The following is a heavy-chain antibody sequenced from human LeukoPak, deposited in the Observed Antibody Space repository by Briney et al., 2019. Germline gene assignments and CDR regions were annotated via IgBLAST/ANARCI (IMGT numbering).Heavy chain of an antibody. D-gene: IGHD1-7*01. CDR1: GYTFTSYA. Sequence: ASVTVSCTASGYTFTSYAITWVRQAPGQGLEWMGYISTSNGNTNYAQKLQGRVTMTTDTSTSTAYMELRSLRSDGTAVYYCARDGVITGTTVDYWGQGTLVTVSS. V-gene: IGHV1-18*01. J-gene: IGHJ4*02. CDR2: ISTSNGNT. CDR3: ARDGVITGTTVDY.